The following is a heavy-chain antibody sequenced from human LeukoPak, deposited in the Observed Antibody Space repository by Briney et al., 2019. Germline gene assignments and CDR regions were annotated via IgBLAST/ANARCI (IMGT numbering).Heavy chain of an antibody. CDR3: ARDSSRYDFWSGYYIGY. V-gene: IGHV3-21*01. CDR2: ISSSSSSYI. D-gene: IGHD3-3*01. J-gene: IGHJ4*02. CDR1: GFTFSSYS. Sequence: GGSLRLSCAASGFTFSSYSMNWVRQAPGKGLEWVSSISSSSSSYIYYTDSVKGRFTISRDNAKNSLYLQMNSLRAEDTAVYYCARDSSRYDFWSGYYIGYWGQGTLVTVSS.